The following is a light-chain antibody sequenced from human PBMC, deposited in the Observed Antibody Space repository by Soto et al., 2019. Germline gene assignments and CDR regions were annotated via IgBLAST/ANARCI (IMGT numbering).Light chain of an antibody. J-gene: IGKJ1*01. Sequence: IPITPPSPSLSASVGARVTITCRASQNIGVYLNWYQKKPGKAPKLLIHAASSLHSGVPSTFSGSGSGTDFALTISSLQPEDFATYYCHQTAANPWTFAQGTKVDI. V-gene: IGKV1-39*01. CDR1: QNIGVY. CDR3: HQTAANPWT. CDR2: AAS.